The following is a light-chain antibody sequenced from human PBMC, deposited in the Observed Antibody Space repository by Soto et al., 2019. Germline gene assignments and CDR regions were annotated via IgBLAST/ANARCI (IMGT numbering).Light chain of an antibody. CDR1: SNDVGGYNY. V-gene: IGLV2-11*01. Sequence: QSALTQPRSVSGSPGQSVTISCTGTSNDVGGYNYVSWYQQHPGKAPKLIIFDVNQRPSGVPDRFSGSKSGNTASLTISGLQPEDEADYFCCSYAGSDTPYVFGIGTKVTAL. CDR2: DVN. J-gene: IGLJ1*01. CDR3: CSYAGSDTPYV.